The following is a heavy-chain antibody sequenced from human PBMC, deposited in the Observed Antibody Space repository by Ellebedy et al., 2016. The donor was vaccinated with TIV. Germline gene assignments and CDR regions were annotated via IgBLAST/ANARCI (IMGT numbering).Heavy chain of an antibody. CDR3: ARDWDYGGNDY. D-gene: IGHD4-23*01. CDR2: INPSGGNT. CDR1: GYSFTSYF. J-gene: IGHJ4*02. Sequence: AASVKVSCKASGYSFTSYFIHWVRQAPGQGLEWMGLINPSGGNTTYAQKFQGRVTMTRDTSTRTVYMELTSLRYDDTAVYYCARDWDYGGNDYWGQGTLVTVSS. V-gene: IGHV1-46*01.